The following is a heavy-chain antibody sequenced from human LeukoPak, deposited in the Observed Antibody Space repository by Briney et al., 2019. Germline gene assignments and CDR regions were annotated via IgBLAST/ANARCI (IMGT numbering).Heavy chain of an antibody. V-gene: IGHV3-30*02. CDR3: AKGTSYNWNDGWFDP. Sequence: GGSLRLSCAASGFTFSGSGMHWVRQAPGKGLEWVAFIRNDGTNKYYAESVKGRFTISRDNSKNTLYLQMNSLRAEDTAVYYCAKGTSYNWNDGWFDPWGNGILVTVSS. CDR1: GFTFSGSG. D-gene: IGHD1-20*01. J-gene: IGHJ5*02. CDR2: IRNDGTNK.